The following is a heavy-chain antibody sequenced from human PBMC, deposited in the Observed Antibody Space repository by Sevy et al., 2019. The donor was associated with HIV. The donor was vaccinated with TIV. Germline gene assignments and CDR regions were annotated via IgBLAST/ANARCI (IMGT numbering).Heavy chain of an antibody. V-gene: IGHV1-2*02. CDR2: INHDSGGP. CDR1: GYTFTGYY. Sequence: ASVKVSCKASGYTFTGYYMHWVRQAPGQGLGWMGWINHDSGGPNYAPKFQGRVTLTRDTSISTAYMELSRLKSDDTAVYYCVRDDRDGYFDYWGQGTLVTVSS. J-gene: IGHJ4*02. CDR3: VRDDRDGYFDY.